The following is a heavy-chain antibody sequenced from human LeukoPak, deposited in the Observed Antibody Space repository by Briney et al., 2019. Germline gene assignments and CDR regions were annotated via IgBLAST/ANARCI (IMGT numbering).Heavy chain of an antibody. CDR1: GFTFSSYG. V-gene: IGHV3-30*02. D-gene: IGHD2-2*01. CDR3: AKDMGYCSSATCYGLDY. Sequence: GGSLRLSCAASGFTFSSYGMHWVRQAPGKGLEWVTFIRYDGSNKYYVDSVKGRFTISRDNSKNTLFLQMNSLRAEDTAIYYCAKDMGYCSSATCYGLDYWGQGTLVTVSS. J-gene: IGHJ4*02. CDR2: IRYDGSNK.